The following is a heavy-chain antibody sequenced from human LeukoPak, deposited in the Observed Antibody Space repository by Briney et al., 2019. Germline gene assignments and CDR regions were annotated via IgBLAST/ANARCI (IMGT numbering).Heavy chain of an antibody. CDR1: GFSFSSYA. J-gene: IGHJ4*02. Sequence: RGSLRLSCLVSGFSFSSYAMHWVRQAPGKGLEWVALITSPGGHKYYADSVKGRFIISRDNSKDTLYLQMDSLRGDDTAVYYCAKDLGDGYEDYWGQGTLVTVSS. D-gene: IGHD5-24*01. V-gene: IGHV3-30-3*01. CDR2: ITSPGGHK. CDR3: AKDLGDGYEDY.